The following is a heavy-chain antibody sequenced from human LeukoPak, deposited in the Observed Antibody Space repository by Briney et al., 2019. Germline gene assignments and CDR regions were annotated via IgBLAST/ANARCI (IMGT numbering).Heavy chain of an antibody. Sequence: GGSLRLSCAASGFTFSSYGMHWVRQAPGNGLEWVAVISYDGSNKYYADSVKGRFTISRDNSKNTLYLQMNSLRAEDTAVYYCAKDWESSSWFWGRCDYWGQGTLVTVSS. CDR1: GFTFSSYG. CDR3: AKDWESSSWFWGRCDY. D-gene: IGHD6-13*01. CDR2: ISYDGSNK. J-gene: IGHJ4*02. V-gene: IGHV3-30*18.